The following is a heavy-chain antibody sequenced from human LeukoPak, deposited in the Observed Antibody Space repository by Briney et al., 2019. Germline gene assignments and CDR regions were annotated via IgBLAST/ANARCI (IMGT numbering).Heavy chain of an antibody. Sequence: GGSLRLSCAASGFTFSSYSMNWVRQAPGKGLEWVSSISSSSSYIYYADSVKGRFTISRDNSKNTLYLQMDSLRGEDTAVYYCAKDFRIGYSAHFDYWGQGVLVTVSS. CDR2: ISSSSSYI. J-gene: IGHJ4*02. V-gene: IGHV3-21*04. CDR3: AKDFRIGYSAHFDY. CDR1: GFTFSSYS. D-gene: IGHD2-21*01.